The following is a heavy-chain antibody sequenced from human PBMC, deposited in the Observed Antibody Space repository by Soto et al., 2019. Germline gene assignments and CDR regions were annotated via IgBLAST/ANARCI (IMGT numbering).Heavy chain of an antibody. CDR3: ARERTYCGGDCYFFFDY. J-gene: IGHJ4*02. CDR1: GGSISSGGYY. V-gene: IGHV4-31*03. D-gene: IGHD2-21*02. CDR2: TYYSGST. Sequence: QVQLQESGPGLVKPSQTLSLTCTVSGGSISSGGYYWSWIRQHPGKGLEWIGYTYYSGSTYYNPSLQGRVTISVDTSKNQFSLTVSSVTAADTGVYYCARERTYCGGDCYFFFDYWGQGTLVTVSS.